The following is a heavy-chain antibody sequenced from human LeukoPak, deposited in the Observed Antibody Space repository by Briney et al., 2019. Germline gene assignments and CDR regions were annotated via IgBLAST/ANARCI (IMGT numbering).Heavy chain of an antibody. CDR1: GYTFTSHD. Sequence: ASVKVSCKDSGYTFTSHDINWVRQATGQGLEWMGWMNTNSGNTGYAQKFQGRVTITRNTSISTAYMELSSLRSEDTAVYYCAREVEATQFDYWGQGTLVTVSS. CDR3: AREVEATQFDY. J-gene: IGHJ4*02. CDR2: MNTNSGNT. V-gene: IGHV1-8*01. D-gene: IGHD5-12*01.